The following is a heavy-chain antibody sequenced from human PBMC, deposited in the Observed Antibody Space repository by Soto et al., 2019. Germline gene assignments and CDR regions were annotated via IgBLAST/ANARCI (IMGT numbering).Heavy chain of an antibody. CDR2: IYYSGST. Sequence: SETLSLTCTVSGGSISSSSYYWGWIRQPPGKGLEWIGSIYYSGSTYYNPSLKSRVTISVDTSKNQFSLKLSSVTAADTAVYYCAGRPLITIFPDYWGQGTLVTVSS. J-gene: IGHJ4*02. D-gene: IGHD3-3*01. V-gene: IGHV4-39*01. CDR1: GGSISSSSYY. CDR3: AGRPLITIFPDY.